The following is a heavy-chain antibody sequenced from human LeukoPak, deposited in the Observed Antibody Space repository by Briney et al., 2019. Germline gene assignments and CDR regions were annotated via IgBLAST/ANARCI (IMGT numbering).Heavy chain of an antibody. CDR3: ARVLQNYYHLDV. CDR2: IYDSESA. D-gene: IGHD3-3*01. J-gene: IGHJ6*03. V-gene: IGHV4-59*11. Sequence: SETLSLTCTVSGVSINGHYWSWMRQPPGKGLEWIGFIYDSESANYKSSLESRVTMTVDTSKNQFSLKLNSVTAADTAVYCCARVLQNYYHLDVWGEGTTVTVSS. CDR1: GVSINGHY.